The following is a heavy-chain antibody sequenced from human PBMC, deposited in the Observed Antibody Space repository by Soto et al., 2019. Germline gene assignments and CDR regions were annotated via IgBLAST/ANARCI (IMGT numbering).Heavy chain of an antibody. V-gene: IGHV1-3*01. CDR3: ARGFSGGDADCFDP. CDR1: GYTFTSYA. D-gene: IGHD2-21*02. J-gene: IGHJ5*02. CDR2: INAGNGNT. Sequence: QVQLVQSGAEVKKPGASVKVSCKASGYTFTSYAMHWVRQAPGQRLEWMGWINAGNGNTNYSQKFPARVTITRDTSASTAYMELRSLRSEDTAVYYCARGFSGGDADCFDPWGQGTLVTVSS.